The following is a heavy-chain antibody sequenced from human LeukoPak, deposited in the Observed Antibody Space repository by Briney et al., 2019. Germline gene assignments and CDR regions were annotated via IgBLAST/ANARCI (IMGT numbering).Heavy chain of an antibody. CDR3: ARSKTGTIDY. J-gene: IGHJ4*02. D-gene: IGHD1/OR15-1a*01. CDR1: GFTFSSSV. CDR2: ISSSSNYI. V-gene: IGHV3-21*01. Sequence: GGSLRLSCAASGFTFSSSVMNWVRQAPGKGLEWVSSISSSSNYIYYADSVKGRFTVSRDNAKNTLYLQMNSLRADDTAVYYCARSKTGTIDYWGQGTLVTVSS.